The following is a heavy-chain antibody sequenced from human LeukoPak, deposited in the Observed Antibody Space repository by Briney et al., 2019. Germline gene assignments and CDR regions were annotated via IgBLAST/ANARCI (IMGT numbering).Heavy chain of an antibody. CDR3: ARLTYDRSGYFDY. Sequence: PGESLTLSCAASGFTFSGYYMSWIRQAPGKGLEWVSYISSSSSYTNYAAPVKGRFTIARTNANNLLFLQMNSLRADDTALYYWARLTYDRSGYFDYWGQGTLVTVPS. CDR1: GFTFSGYY. CDR2: ISSSSSYT. J-gene: IGHJ4*02. V-gene: IGHV3-11*03. D-gene: IGHD3-22*01.